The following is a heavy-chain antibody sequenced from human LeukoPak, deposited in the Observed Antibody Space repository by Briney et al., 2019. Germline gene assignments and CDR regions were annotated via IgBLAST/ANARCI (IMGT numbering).Heavy chain of an antibody. V-gene: IGHV4-59*12. CDR3: ARDEGITPDAFDI. CDR2: VYYDGTT. Sequence: SETLSLTCTVSGGSISNYYWSWIRQPPGKGLEWIGFVYYDGTTNYSPSLKSRVTISVDTSKNQFSLKLSSVTAADTAVYYCARDEGITPDAFDIWGQGTMVTVSS. CDR1: GGSISNYY. D-gene: IGHD3-16*01. J-gene: IGHJ3*02.